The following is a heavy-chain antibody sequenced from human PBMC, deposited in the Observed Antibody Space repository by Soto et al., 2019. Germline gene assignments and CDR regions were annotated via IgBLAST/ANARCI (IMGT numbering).Heavy chain of an antibody. CDR2: IIPIFGTA. Sequence: GTSVKVSCEAFGGTFNSLARIWVRQDHGPWLEWMGGIIPIFGTANYAQKFQGRVTITADESTSTAYMELSSLRSEDTAVYYCASTDAREQQPRSNDAFDTWGQGTMATGSS. V-gene: IGHV1-69*01. D-gene: IGHD6-13*01. CDR3: ASTDAREQQPRSNDAFDT. J-gene: IGHJ3*02. CDR1: GGTFNSLA.